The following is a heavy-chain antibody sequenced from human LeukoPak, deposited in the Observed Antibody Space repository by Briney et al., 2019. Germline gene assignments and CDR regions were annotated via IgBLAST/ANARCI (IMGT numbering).Heavy chain of an antibody. J-gene: IGHJ5*01. CDR1: VGSISSYY. D-gene: IGHD6-19*01. CDR2: IYYSGST. Sequence: PSETLSLTCTLSVGSISSYYWSWIRQPPGKGLGWSAYIYYSGSTNYNPSLKSRDTISVDTFKNPFCLMLSSVSAADTAAYFCARRTCGYSSVWNWFDPLGQGTLVTVSS. CDR3: ARRTCGYSSVWNWFDP. V-gene: IGHV4-59*12.